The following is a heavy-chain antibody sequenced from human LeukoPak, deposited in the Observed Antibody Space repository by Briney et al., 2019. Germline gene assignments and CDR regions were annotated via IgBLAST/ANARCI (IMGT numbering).Heavy chain of an antibody. CDR2: ISTSGSS. J-gene: IGHJ6*03. Sequence: SETLSLTCTVTVDSMSDYYWTWIRQPAGKGLEWIGRISTSGSSDYNPSLRSRVTISVDTSKNQFSLKLSSATAADTAVYYCARDLRTYYYYMDVWGKGTTVTVSS. V-gene: IGHV4-4*07. CDR1: VDSMSDYY. CDR3: ARDLRTYYYYMDV. D-gene: IGHD4-17*01.